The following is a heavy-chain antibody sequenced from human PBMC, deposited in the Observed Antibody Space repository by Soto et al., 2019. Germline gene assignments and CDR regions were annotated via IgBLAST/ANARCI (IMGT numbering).Heavy chain of an antibody. CDR1: GFTFSSYA. Sequence: HPGGSLRLSCAASGFTFSSYAVSWVRQAPGKGLEWVSAISGSRTSTAYADSVKGRFTISRDNSKNTLYLQMNSLRIDDTAIYYCAKAGGSVCSGGSCSFQAPENLGQGSRVTVSS. V-gene: IGHV3-23*01. D-gene: IGHD2-15*01. CDR2: ISGSRTST. J-gene: IGHJ1*01. CDR3: AKAGGSVCSGGSCSFQAPEN.